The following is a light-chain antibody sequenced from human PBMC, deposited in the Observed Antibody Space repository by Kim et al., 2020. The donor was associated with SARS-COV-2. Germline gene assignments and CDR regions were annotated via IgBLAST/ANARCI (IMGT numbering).Light chain of an antibody. J-gene: IGLJ1*01. CDR1: KLGDKY. V-gene: IGLV3-1*01. Sequence: VSPGQTASITCSGDKLGDKYACWYQQKPGQSPVPVIYQDSKRPSGIPERFSGSNSGNTATLTISGTQAMDEADYYCQAWDSSTEVFGTGTKVTVL. CDR3: QAWDSSTEV. CDR2: QDS.